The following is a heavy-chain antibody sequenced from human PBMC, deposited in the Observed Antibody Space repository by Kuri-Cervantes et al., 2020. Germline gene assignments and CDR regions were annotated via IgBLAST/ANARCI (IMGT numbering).Heavy chain of an antibody. D-gene: IGHD6-19*01. CDR3: ARDIDNDSIAVAGEWN. Sequence: SETLSLTCTVSGGSISSSGYYWGWIRQAPGGGLEWIGTTYYSGRTYYNPSLKSRVTISVDTSKNQFPLKLSSVTAADTAVYYCARDIDNDSIAVAGEWNWGQGTLVTVSS. J-gene: IGHJ4*02. V-gene: IGHV4-39*06. CDR1: GGSISSSGYY. CDR2: TYYSGRT.